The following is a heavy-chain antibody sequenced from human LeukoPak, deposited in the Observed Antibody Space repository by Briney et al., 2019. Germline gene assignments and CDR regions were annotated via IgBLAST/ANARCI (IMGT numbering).Heavy chain of an antibody. CDR2: MNTNTGNP. D-gene: IGHD1-26*01. J-gene: IGHJ4*02. CDR3: GRSIVGATDY. V-gene: IGHV7-4-1*02. CDR1: GYIFTTYA. Sequence: GALVKVSCKASGYIFTTYAINWVRQAHGQGPEWMGWMNTNTGNPTYAQGFTGRFVFSLDTSVSTAYLQINSLKAEDTAVYYCGRSIVGATDYWGQGTQVTVSS.